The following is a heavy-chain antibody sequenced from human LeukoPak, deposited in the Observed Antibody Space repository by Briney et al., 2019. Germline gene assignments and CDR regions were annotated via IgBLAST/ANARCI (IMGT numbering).Heavy chain of an antibody. J-gene: IGHJ3*02. CDR2: INTGGTET. D-gene: IGHD3/OR15-3a*01. V-gene: IGHV3-74*01. CDR1: GFTFSSFW. CDR3: VRGSFGPDI. Sequence: GGSLRLSCAASGFTFSSFWMHWVRQVPGKWLVWVSRINTGGTETVYADSVKGRFTISKDNAKNTLYLQMNSLRAEDTAVYYCVRGSFGPDIWGQGTMVTVSS.